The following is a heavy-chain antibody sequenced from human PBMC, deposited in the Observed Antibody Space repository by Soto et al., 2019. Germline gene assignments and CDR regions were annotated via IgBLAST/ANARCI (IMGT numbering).Heavy chain of an antibody. D-gene: IGHD2-21*02. CDR3: ARTYGGNSFDY. V-gene: IGHV4-34*01. CDR2: IRHSGST. J-gene: IGHJ4*02. Sequence: QVQLQQWGAGLLKPSETLSLTCAVYGGSSSGYYWSWIRQPPGKGLEWIGEIRHSGSTNYNPSLKSRVTISVDTSKNQFSLKLSSVTAADTAVYYCARTYGGNSFDYWGQGTLVTVSS. CDR1: GGSSSGYY.